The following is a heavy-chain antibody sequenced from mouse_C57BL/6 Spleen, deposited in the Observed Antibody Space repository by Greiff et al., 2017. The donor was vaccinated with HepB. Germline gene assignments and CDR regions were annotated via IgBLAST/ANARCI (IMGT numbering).Heavy chain of an antibody. Sequence: VQLKESGPGLVKPSQSLSLTCSVTGYSITSGYYWNWIRQFPGNKLEWMGYISYDGSNNYNPSLKNRISITRDTSKNQFFLKLNSVTTEDTATYYCASHYYDYDGYFDVWGTGTTVTVSS. CDR2: ISYDGSN. J-gene: IGHJ1*03. D-gene: IGHD2-4*01. V-gene: IGHV3-6*01. CDR1: GYSITSGYY. CDR3: ASHYYDYDGYFDV.